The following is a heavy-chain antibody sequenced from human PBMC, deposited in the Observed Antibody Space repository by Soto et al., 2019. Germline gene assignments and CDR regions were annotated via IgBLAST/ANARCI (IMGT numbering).Heavy chain of an antibody. CDR1: GGSISSYY. D-gene: IGHD2-2*01. J-gene: IGHJ4*02. Sequence: SETLSLTCTVSGGSISSYYWSWIRQPPGKGLEWIGYIYYSGSTNYNPSLKSRVTISVDTSKNQFSLKLSSVTAADTAVYYCARHGVVVGRPDFDYWGQGTLVTVSS. CDR2: IYYSGST. V-gene: IGHV4-59*01. CDR3: ARHGVVVGRPDFDY.